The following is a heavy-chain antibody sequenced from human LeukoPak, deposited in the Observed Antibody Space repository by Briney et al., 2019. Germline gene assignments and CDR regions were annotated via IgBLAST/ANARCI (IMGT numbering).Heavy chain of an antibody. CDR2: IGPTGCDR. J-gene: IGHJ4*02. CDR3: ATETNGRHYDY. D-gene: IGHD1-14*01. V-gene: IGHV3-21*01. CDR1: GLTFSTSG. Sequence: GGXLRLSCTASGLTFSTSGFNWVRQAPGKGLEWVASIGPTGCDRYHADSIKGRFTISRDNDNKCLYLQMNSLRAEDTAVYYCATETNGRHYDYWGQGTLLTVSS.